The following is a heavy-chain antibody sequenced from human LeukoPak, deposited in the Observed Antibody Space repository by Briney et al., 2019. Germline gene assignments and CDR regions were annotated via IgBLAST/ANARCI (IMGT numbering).Heavy chain of an antibody. CDR2: ISYDGSNK. V-gene: IGHV3-30*03. D-gene: IGHD6-6*01. J-gene: IGHJ6*02. CDR3: AARGGGSSSSWVFGLDV. CDR1: GFTFSSYG. Sequence: GGSLRLSCAASGFTFSSYGMHWVRQAPGKGLEWVAVISYDGSNKYYADSVKGRFTISRDNSKNTLYLQMNSLRPDDTAIYYCAARGGGSSSSWVFGLDVWGQGTTVTVSS.